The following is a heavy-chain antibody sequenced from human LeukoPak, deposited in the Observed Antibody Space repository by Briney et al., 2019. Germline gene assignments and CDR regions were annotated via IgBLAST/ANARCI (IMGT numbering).Heavy chain of an antibody. CDR2: INHGGGT. CDR1: GGSFSDYF. J-gene: IGHJ5*02. V-gene: IGHV4-34*01. D-gene: IGHD3-10*01. Sequence: SETLSLTCAVYGGSFSDYFWNWIRLTPGKGLEWIGEINHGGGTKYNPSLKSRATISVDTSKKQFSLNLTSVTAADTAVYYCARVSTSTVRGVIIRYDWFDPWSQGTLVTVSS. CDR3: ARVSTSTVRGVIIRYDWFDP.